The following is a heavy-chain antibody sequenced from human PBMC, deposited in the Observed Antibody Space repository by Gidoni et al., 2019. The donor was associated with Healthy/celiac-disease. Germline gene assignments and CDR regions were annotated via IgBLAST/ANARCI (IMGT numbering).Heavy chain of an antibody. Sequence: QVPLVESGGGVVQPGRSLRLSCAASGFTFSRYGMHWVRQAPGKGLEWVAVIWYDGSNKYYADSVKGRFTISRDNSKNTLYLQMNSLRAEDTAVYYCAREPGIAVAGRYYYYYYGMDVWGQGTTVTVSS. V-gene: IGHV3-33*01. D-gene: IGHD6-19*01. CDR1: GFTFSRYG. CDR2: IWYDGSNK. J-gene: IGHJ6*02. CDR3: AREPGIAVAGRYYYYYYGMDV.